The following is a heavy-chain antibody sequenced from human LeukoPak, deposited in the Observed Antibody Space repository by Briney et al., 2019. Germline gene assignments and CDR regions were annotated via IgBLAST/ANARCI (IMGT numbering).Heavy chain of an antibody. CDR2: INHSGST. CDR1: GYSISSGYY. Sequence: KPSETLSLTCTVSGYSISSGYYWDWIRQPPGKGLEWIGEINHSGSTNYNPSLKSRVTISVDTSKNQFSLKLSSVTAADTAVYYCGSSGSGYFDYWGQGTLVTVSS. D-gene: IGHD6-25*01. CDR3: GSSGSGYFDY. J-gene: IGHJ4*02. V-gene: IGHV4-38-2*02.